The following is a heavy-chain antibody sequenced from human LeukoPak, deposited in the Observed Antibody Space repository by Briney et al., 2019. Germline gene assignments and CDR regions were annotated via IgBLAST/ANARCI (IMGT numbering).Heavy chain of an antibody. CDR1: GGSISSYY. V-gene: IGHV4-59*06. CDR3: AREDHDRSGSPLWIDP. D-gene: IGHD3-22*01. CDR2: IYHSGST. Sequence: SETLSLTCTVSGGSISSYYWSWIRQHPGKGLEWIGYIYHSGSTSYNPSLQSRVTISVDTSKNQFSLKVSSVTAADTGVYYCAREDHDRSGSPLWIDPWGQGSLVSVSS. J-gene: IGHJ5*02.